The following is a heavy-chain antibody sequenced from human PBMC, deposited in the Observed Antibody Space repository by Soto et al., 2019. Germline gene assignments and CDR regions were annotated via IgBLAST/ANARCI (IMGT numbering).Heavy chain of an antibody. V-gene: IGHV5-51*01. CDR1: GYTFTTST. D-gene: IGHD5-18*01. Sequence: PGESLKISCKTSGYTFTTSTIGWVRQMPGKGLEWMGIINPYDSKTTYSPSFQGQVTISVDKSISTAYLHWSSLKASDTAIYYCALFFNDTATSGIYTLSILDALPIFPGESLKISCKGSGYSFTSYW. CDR3: ALFFNDTATSGIYTLSILDALPIFPGESLKISCKGSGYSFTSYW. J-gene: IGHJ2*01. CDR2: INPYDSKT.